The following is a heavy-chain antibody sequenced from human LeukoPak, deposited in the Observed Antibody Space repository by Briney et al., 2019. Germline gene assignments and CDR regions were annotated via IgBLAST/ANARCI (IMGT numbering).Heavy chain of an antibody. Sequence: XXGYTFTSYGISWVRQAPGQGLEWMGWISAYNGNTNYAQKLQGRVTMTTDTSTSTAYMELRSLGSDDTAVYYCAXVEXSGYDYEPYFDYWGQGTLVTVSS. D-gene: IGHD5-12*01. CDR2: ISAYNGNT. V-gene: IGHV1-18*01. J-gene: IGHJ4*02. CDR3: AXVEXSGYDYEPYFDY. CDR1: GYTFTSYG.